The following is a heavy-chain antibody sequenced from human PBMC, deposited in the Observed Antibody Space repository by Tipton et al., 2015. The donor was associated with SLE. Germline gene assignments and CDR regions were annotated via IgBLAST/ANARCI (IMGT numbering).Heavy chain of an antibody. CDR1: GFTFSSYA. CDR2: ISYDGSNK. CDR3: ARVGGSWWFDP. D-gene: IGHD1-26*01. V-gene: IGHV3-30-3*01. J-gene: IGHJ5*02. Sequence: SLRLSCAASGFTFSSYAMHWVRQAPGKGLEWVAVISYDGSNKYYADSVKGRFTISRDNSKNTLYLQMNSLRSDDTAVYYCARVGGSWWFDPWGQGTLVTVSS.